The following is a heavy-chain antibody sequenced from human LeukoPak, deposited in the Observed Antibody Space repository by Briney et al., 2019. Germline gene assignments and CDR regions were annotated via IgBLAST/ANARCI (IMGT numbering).Heavy chain of an antibody. Sequence: SETLSLTCTVSGGSISSSSYYWGWIRQPPGKGLEWIGSIYYSGSTYYNPSLKSRVTISVDTSKNQFSPTLSSVTTADAAVYYCVRGQKYRNGYTVTELGSGYFAYWGQGTLVTVSS. D-gene: IGHD5-18*01. CDR1: GGSISSSSYY. CDR2: IYYSGST. V-gene: IGHV4-39*07. CDR3: VRGQKYRNGYTVTELGSGYFAY. J-gene: IGHJ4*02.